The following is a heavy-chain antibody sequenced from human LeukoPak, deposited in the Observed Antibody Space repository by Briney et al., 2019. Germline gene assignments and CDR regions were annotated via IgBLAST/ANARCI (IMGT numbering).Heavy chain of an antibody. CDR2: INPSGGST. J-gene: IGHJ5*02. V-gene: IGHV1-46*01. CDR3: ARAPSRAVAGTRGPWFDP. Sequence: ASVKVSCKASGYTFTSYYMHWVRQAPGQGLEWMGIINPSGGSTSYAQKFQGRVTMTRDTSTSTIYMELSSLRSEDTAVYYCARAPSRAVAGTRGPWFDPWGQGTLVTVSS. D-gene: IGHD6-19*01. CDR1: GYTFTSYY.